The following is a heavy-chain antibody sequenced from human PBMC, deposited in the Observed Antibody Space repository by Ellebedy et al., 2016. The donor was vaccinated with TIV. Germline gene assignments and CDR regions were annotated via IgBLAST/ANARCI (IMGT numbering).Heavy chain of an antibody. V-gene: IGHV1-18*04. CDR2: ISAYNGNT. CDR3: ARGPPSDY. CDR1: GYTFTGYY. J-gene: IGHJ4*02. Sequence: ASVKVSXKASGYTFTGYYMHWVRQAPGQGLEWMGWISAYNGNTNYAQKLQGRVTMTTDTSTSTAYMELRSLRSDDTAVYYCARGPPSDYWGQGTLVTVSP.